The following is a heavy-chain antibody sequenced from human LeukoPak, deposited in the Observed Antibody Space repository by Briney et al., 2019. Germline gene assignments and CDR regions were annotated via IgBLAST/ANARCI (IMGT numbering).Heavy chain of an antibody. V-gene: IGHV4-61*02. D-gene: IGHD3-22*01. J-gene: IGHJ3*02. Sequence: SETLSLTCTVSGGSISSGSYYWSWIRQPAGKGLEWIGRIYTCGSTNYNPSLKSRVTISVDTSKNQFSLKLSSVTAADTAVYYCARGGYYYDSRGGTFDIRGQGTMVTVSS. CDR1: GGSISSGSYY. CDR3: ARGGYYYDSRGGTFDI. CDR2: IYTCGST.